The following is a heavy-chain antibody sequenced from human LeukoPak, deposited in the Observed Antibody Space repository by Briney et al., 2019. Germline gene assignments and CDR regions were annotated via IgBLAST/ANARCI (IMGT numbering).Heavy chain of an antibody. CDR1: GGSISSRSYY. Sequence: PSETLSLTCNVSGGSISSRSYYWSWLRQPPGKGLEWIATIYHSGTTYYNASLKSRVTISVDTSKSHFSLKLSSVTAADAAVYYCARQAPVGATRNGNPDHWGQGTLVTVSS. CDR3: ARQAPVGATRNGNPDH. CDR2: IYHSGTT. J-gene: IGHJ4*02. D-gene: IGHD1-26*01. V-gene: IGHV4-39*01.